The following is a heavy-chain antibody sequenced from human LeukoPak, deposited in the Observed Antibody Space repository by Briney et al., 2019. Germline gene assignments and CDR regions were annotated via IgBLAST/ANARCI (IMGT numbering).Heavy chain of an antibody. J-gene: IGHJ4*02. V-gene: IGHV3-48*01. D-gene: IGHD4-11*01. Sequence: ETLSLTCAVSGGSISSGGYSWSWVRQAPGKGLEWVSYISSISSTIHYSDSVKSRFTISRDNAKNSLYLQMNSLRAEDTAVYYCARDGASYSNYEGNFDYWGQGTLVTVSS. CDR1: GGSISSGGYS. CDR3: ARDGASYSNYEGNFDY. CDR2: ISSISSTI.